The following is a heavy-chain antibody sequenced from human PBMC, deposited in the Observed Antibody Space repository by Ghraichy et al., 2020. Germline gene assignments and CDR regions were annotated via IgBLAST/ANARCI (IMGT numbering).Heavy chain of an antibody. CDR3: ARPSSHNDLEGLDI. CDR2: VYHTGST. J-gene: IGHJ3*02. D-gene: IGHD1-1*01. CDR1: GYSIRSGYF. V-gene: IGHV4-38-2*02. Sequence: SETLSLTCTVSGYSIRSGYFWGWVRQSPGKGLEWIGSVYHTGSTHHNPSLERRLTILVDTSMNHFSLKLRSVTAADTAVYYCARPSSHNDLEGLDIWGQGTVVIVSS.